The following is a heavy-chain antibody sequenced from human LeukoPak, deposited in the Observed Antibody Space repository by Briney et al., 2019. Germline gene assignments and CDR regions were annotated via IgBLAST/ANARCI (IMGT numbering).Heavy chain of an antibody. CDR1: GFTFSSYS. V-gene: IGHV3-21*01. D-gene: IGHD4/OR15-4a*01. J-gene: IGHJ4*02. CDR3: ASEGMRLLTLDY. CDR2: ISSSSSYI. Sequence: GGSLRLSCAASGFTFSSYSMNWVRQAPGKGLEWVSSISSSSSYIYYADSVKGRFTISRDNAKNTLYLQMNSLRGEDTAVYYFASEGMRLLTLDYWTQGTLVTVS.